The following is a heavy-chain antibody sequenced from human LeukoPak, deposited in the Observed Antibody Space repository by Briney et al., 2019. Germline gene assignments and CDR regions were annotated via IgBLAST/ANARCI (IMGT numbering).Heavy chain of an antibody. V-gene: IGHV4-59*01. CDR3: ARGVEYSSSSGLGY. CDR1: GGSISSYY. CDR2: IYYSGST. J-gene: IGHJ4*02. D-gene: IGHD6-6*01. Sequence: PSETLSLTCTVSGGSISSYYWSWIRQPPGKGLEWIGYIYYSGSTNYNPSLKSRVTISVDTSKNQFSLKPSSVTAADTAVYYCARGVEYSSSSGLGYWGQGTLVTVSS.